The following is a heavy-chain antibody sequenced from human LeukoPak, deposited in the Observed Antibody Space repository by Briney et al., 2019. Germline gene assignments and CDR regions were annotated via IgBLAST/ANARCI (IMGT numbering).Heavy chain of an antibody. D-gene: IGHD6-19*01. J-gene: IGHJ4*02. CDR2: IRYDGSNK. V-gene: IGHV3-30*02. Sequence: GGSLRLSCAASEFTFSSYGMHWVRQAPGKGLEWVAFIRYDGSNKYYADSVKGRFTISRDNSKNTLYLQMNSLRAEDTAVYYCAKAYSSGWYVFDYWGQGTLVTVSS. CDR3: AKAYSSGWYVFDY. CDR1: EFTFSSYG.